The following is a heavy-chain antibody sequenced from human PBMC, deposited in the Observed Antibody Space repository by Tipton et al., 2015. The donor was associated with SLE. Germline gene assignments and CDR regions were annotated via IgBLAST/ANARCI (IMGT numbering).Heavy chain of an antibody. CDR3: AREHDNGDVFDL. CDR1: GGSISSGGYY. D-gene: IGHD4-17*01. Sequence: GLVKPSQTLSLNCTVSGGSISSGGYYWRWIRHHPGEGLEWIGNIYYNGRTYYNPSLKSRVTISLDTSKNQFSLKLSSVTAADTAVYFCAREHDNGDVFDLWGQGTLVTVSS. CDR2: IYYNGRT. V-gene: IGHV4-31*03. J-gene: IGHJ4*02.